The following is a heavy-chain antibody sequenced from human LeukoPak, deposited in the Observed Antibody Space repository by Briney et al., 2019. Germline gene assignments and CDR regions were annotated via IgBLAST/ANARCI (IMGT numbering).Heavy chain of an antibody. V-gene: IGHV1-18*01. J-gene: IGHJ5*02. CDR2: ISADNGDT. D-gene: IGHD2-15*01. Sequence: GASGKVSCKASGYTFTTYGLSWVRQAPGQGLEWVGWISADNGDTNYAQNLQGRVTMTTDTSTSTAYMQLRSLISDDTAVYYCARDWYCSGGSCSNCFDRWGQNTGHTVSS. CDR1: GYTFTTYG. CDR3: ARDWYCSGGSCSNCFDR.